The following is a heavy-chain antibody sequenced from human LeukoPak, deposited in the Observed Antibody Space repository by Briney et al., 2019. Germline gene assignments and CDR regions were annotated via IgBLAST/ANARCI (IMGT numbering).Heavy chain of an antibody. CDR3: ANYYDSSGYYADYFDY. CDR2: ISGSGGST. CDR1: GFTFSSYS. J-gene: IGHJ4*02. D-gene: IGHD3-22*01. Sequence: PGGSLRLSCAASGFTFSSYSMNWVRQAPGKGLEWVSAISGSGGSTYYADSVKGRFTISRDNSKNTLYLQMNSLRAEDTAVYYCANYYDSSGYYADYFDYWGQGTLVTVSS. V-gene: IGHV3-23*01.